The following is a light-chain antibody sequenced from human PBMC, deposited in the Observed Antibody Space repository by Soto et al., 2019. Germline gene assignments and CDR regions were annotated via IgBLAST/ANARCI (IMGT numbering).Light chain of an antibody. V-gene: IGLV2-14*01. CDR2: EVT. J-gene: IGLJ3*02. Sequence: QSALAQPASVSGSPGQSITISCTGSSSDVGGYNYVSWYQHHPGRAPKLLIYEVTNRPSGVSNRFSGSKSGSTASLTISGLQLEDEAEYYCASYAIISTLVFGGGTK. CDR1: SSDVGGYNY. CDR3: ASYAIISTLV.